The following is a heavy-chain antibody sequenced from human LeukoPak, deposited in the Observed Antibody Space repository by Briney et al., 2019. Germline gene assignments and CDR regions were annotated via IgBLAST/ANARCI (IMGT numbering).Heavy chain of an antibody. D-gene: IGHD6-19*01. J-gene: IGHJ4*02. CDR1: GYTFTSYD. CDR2: VNPNSDNT. CDR3: ARGVPGAVAGLDC. Sequence: ASVKVSCKTSGYTFTSYDINWVRQATGQGLEWMGWVNPNSDNTDYAPKFQGRVTMTRDTSISTAYMELSSLRSEDTAVYYCARGVPGAVAGLDCWGQGTLVTVSS. V-gene: IGHV1-8*01.